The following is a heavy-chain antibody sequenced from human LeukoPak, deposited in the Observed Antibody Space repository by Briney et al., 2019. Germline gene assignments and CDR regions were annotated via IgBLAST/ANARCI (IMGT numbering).Heavy chain of an antibody. V-gene: IGHV3-21*01. CDR2: ISSSRSYI. J-gene: IGHJ3*02. Sequence: GGSLRLSCAASGFTFSSCSMNWVRQAPGKGLEWVSSISSSRSYIYYADSVKGRFTISRDNAKNSLYLQMNSLRAEDTAVYYCASDVVVPAAIDDDAFDIWGQGTMVTVSS. D-gene: IGHD2-2*02. CDR3: ASDVVVPAAIDDDAFDI. CDR1: GFTFSSCS.